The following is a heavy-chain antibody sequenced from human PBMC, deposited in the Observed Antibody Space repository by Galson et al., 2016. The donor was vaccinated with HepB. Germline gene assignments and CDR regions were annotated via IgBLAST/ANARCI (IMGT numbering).Heavy chain of an antibody. CDR2: MSPNSGDK. CDR3: VRVVLWGSNY. CDR1: GYTFTSYD. V-gene: IGHV1-8*01. J-gene: IGHJ4*02. D-gene: IGHD3-16*01. Sequence: SVKVSCKASGYTFTSYDINWVRQATGQGPEWMGWMSPNSGDKKYAQKFQGRVTMTRNTSVNTAFMELSSLQSEDTAIYYCVRVVLWGSNYWGPGTLVTVSS.